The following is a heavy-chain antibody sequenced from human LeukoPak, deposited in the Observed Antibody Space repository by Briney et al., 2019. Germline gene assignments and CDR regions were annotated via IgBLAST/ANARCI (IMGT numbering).Heavy chain of an antibody. Sequence: SETLSLTCTVSAASFISSSHHWGWIRQSPGKGLEWIGYIYYSGSTYYNASLKSRVTISVDTSKNQFSLKLSSVTAADTAVYYCARDKVGYFNYYGMDVWGQGTTVTVSS. V-gene: IGHV4-31*03. J-gene: IGHJ6*02. CDR2: IYYSGST. CDR1: AASFISSSHH. CDR3: ARDKVGYFNYYGMDV.